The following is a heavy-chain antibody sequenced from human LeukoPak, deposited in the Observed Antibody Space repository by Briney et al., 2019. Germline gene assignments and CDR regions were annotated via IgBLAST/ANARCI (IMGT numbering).Heavy chain of an antibody. Sequence: GGSLRLSCAASGFNFRDAAMTWVRQAPGKGLEWVSLIGSVGDSTYYADSVKGRFTISRDNSKNTLYLQMNSLRTEDTAVYYCAKDFVPRGGSYFPGFDYWGQGTLVIVSS. V-gene: IGHV3-23*01. D-gene: IGHD1-26*01. CDR1: GFNFRDAA. J-gene: IGHJ4*02. CDR3: AKDFVPRGGSYFPGFDY. CDR2: IGSVGDST.